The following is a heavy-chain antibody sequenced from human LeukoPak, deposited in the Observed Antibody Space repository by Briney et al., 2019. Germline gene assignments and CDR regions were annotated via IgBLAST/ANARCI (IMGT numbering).Heavy chain of an antibody. D-gene: IGHD5-18*01. CDR1: GYTFTNYG. V-gene: IGHV1-18*01. CDR2: ISAYNGNT. CDR3: AKELGYSYGEAFDY. Sequence: ASVKVSCKASGYTFTNYGVSWVRQAPGQGLEWMGWISAYNGNTDYAQKLQGRVTMTTDTSTSTAYMELRSLRSDDTAVYYCAKELGYSYGEAFDYWGQGTLVTVSS. J-gene: IGHJ4*02.